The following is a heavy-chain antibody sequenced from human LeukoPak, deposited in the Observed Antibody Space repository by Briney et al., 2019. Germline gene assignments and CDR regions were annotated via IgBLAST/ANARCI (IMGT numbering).Heavy chain of an antibody. CDR2: ISYDGSNK. Sequence: GRSLRLSCAASGFTFSSYAMHWVRQAPGKGLEWVAVISYDGSNKYYADSVKGRFTISRDNSKNTLYLQMNSLRAEDTAVYYCAKEPDIAAAGTADYWGQGTLVTVSS. J-gene: IGHJ4*02. CDR3: AKEPDIAAAGTADY. D-gene: IGHD6-13*01. V-gene: IGHV3-30*04. CDR1: GFTFSSYA.